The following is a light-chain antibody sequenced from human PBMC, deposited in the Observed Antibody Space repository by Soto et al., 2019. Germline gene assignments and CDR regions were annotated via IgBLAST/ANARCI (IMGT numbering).Light chain of an antibody. CDR2: EGS. V-gene: IGLV2-14*02. J-gene: IGLJ1*01. CDR3: GSWDSSLSAYV. CDR1: SSDVGSYNL. Sequence: QSALTQPASVSGSPGQSITISCTGTSSDVGSYNLVSWYQQHPGKAPKLMIYEGSKRPSGIPDRFSGSKSGTSATLGITGFQTGDEADYYCGSWDSSLSAYVFGTGTKVTVL.